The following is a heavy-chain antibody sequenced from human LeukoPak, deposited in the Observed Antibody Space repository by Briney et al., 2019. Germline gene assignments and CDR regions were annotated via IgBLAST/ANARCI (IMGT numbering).Heavy chain of an antibody. V-gene: IGHV1-69*01. CDR1: GGTFSSYA. CDR2: IIPIFGTA. Sequence: GSSVKVSCKASGGTFSSYAISWVRQAPGQGLEWMGGIIPIFGTANYAQKFQGRVTITADESTSTAYMELSSLRSEDTAVYYCARAGSGSTIKNWFDPWGQGTLVTISS. D-gene: IGHD3-10*01. CDR3: ARAGSGSTIKNWFDP. J-gene: IGHJ5*02.